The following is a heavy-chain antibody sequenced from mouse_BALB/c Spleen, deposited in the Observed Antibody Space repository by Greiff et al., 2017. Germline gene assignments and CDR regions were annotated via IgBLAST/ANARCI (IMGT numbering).Heavy chain of an antibody. CDR2: ISSGSSTI. J-gene: IGHJ4*01. CDR1: GFTFSSFG. D-gene: IGHD4-1*01. CDR3: ARRANWDRYAMDY. V-gene: IGHV5-17*02. Sequence: EVKLVESGGGLVQPGGSRKLSCAASGFTFSSFGMHWVRQAPEKGLEWVAYISSGSSTIYYADTVKGRFTISRDNPKNTLFLQMTSLRSEDTAMYYCARRANWDRYAMDYWGQGTSVTVSS.